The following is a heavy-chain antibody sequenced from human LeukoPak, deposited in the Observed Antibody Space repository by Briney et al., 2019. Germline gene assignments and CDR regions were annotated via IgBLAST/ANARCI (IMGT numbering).Heavy chain of an antibody. CDR1: GGSISNYF. J-gene: IGHJ4*02. Sequence: PSETLSLTCSVSGGSISNYFWTWIRQPPGKGLEWIGYIYSSGSTYYNPSLKSRVTISVDTSKNRFSLKLGTVTAADTAVYYCARRPTGDPKFDYWGQGTLVTVSS. D-gene: IGHD7-27*01. CDR3: ARRPTGDPKFDY. CDR2: IYSSGST. V-gene: IGHV4-59*08.